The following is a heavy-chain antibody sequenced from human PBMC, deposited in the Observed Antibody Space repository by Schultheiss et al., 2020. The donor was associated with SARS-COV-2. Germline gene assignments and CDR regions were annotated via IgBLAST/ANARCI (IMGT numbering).Heavy chain of an antibody. D-gene: IGHD6-6*01. CDR2: INAGNGNT. V-gene: IGHV1-3*01. CDR1: GYTFTSYA. CDR3: ARESASSSSVRAFDI. J-gene: IGHJ3*02. Sequence: ASVKVSCKASGYTFTSYAMHWVRQAPGQRLEWMGWINAGNGNTKYSQKFQGRVTITRDTSASTAYMELSSLRSEDTAVYYCARESASSSSVRAFDIWGQGTMVTVSS.